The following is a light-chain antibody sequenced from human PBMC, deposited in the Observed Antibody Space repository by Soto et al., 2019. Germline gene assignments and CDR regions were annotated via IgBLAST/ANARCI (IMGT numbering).Light chain of an antibody. Sequence: QSALTQPRSVSGSPGQSVTISCTGTSHDVGGYNYVSWYQQHPGKAPKLMIFDVSQRPSGVPDRFSGSKFGSTASLTISGLQAEDEAAYYCFSYAGGYSFVFGTGTKVTVL. J-gene: IGLJ1*01. CDR3: FSYAGGYSFV. CDR2: DVS. V-gene: IGLV2-11*01. CDR1: SHDVGGYNY.